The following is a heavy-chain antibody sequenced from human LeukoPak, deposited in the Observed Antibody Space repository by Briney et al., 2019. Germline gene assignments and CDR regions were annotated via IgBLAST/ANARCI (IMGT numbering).Heavy chain of an antibody. D-gene: IGHD5-18*01. CDR3: ARGYTYGSIDY. Sequence: GGSLRLSCAASGFTFSTYWMHWVRQAPGKGLVWVSRIHSDGIGTTYADSVKGRFTISRDNAKNTLYLQMNSLTAGDTAMYYCARGYTYGSIDYWGQGTLVTVSS. CDR2: IHSDGIGT. J-gene: IGHJ4*02. CDR1: GFTFSTYW. V-gene: IGHV3-74*01.